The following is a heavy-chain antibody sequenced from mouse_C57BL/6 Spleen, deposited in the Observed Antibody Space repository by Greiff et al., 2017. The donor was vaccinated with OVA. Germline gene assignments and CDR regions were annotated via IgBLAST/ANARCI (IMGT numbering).Heavy chain of an antibody. Sequence: QVQLQQPGAELVRPGSSVKLSCKASGYTFTSYWMHWVKQRPIQGLEWIGNIDPSDSETHYNQKFKDKATLTVDKSSSTAYMQLSSLTSEDSAVYYCARGGMVTYYFDDWGQGTTLTVSS. CDR1: GYTFTSYW. D-gene: IGHD2-2*01. V-gene: IGHV1-52*01. CDR2: IDPSDSET. J-gene: IGHJ2*01. CDR3: ARGGMVTYYFDD.